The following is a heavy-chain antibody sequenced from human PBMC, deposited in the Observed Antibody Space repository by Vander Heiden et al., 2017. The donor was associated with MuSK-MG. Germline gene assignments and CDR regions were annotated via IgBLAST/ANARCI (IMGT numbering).Heavy chain of an antibody. CDR3: ARQEYCGGDCYPRGTGTDY. CDR2: IYYSGST. Sequence: QLQLQESGPGLVKPSETLSLTCTVSGGSISSSSYYWGWIRQPPGKGLEWIGSIYYSGSTYYNPSLKSRVTISVDTSKNQFSLKLSSVTAADTAVYYCARQEYCGGDCYPRGTGTDYWGQGTLVTVSS. J-gene: IGHJ4*02. V-gene: IGHV4-39*01. CDR1: GGSISSSSYY. D-gene: IGHD2-21*01.